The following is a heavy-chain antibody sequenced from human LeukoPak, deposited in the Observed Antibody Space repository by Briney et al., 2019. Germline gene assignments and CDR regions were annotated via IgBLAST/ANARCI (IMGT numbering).Heavy chain of an antibody. CDR2: IYSGGST. V-gene: IGHV3-66*01. D-gene: IGHD1-26*01. CDR3: ARDGPSGSYNDY. Sequence: GGSLRLSCAASGFTVSSNYMSWVRQAPGKGLEWVSVIYSGGSTYYADSVKGRFTISRDNSKNTLYLQMNSLRAEDAAVYYCARDGPSGSYNDYWGQGTLVTVSS. J-gene: IGHJ4*02. CDR1: GFTVSSNY.